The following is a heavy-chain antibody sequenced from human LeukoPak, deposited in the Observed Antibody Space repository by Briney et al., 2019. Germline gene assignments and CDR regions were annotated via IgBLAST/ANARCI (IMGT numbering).Heavy chain of an antibody. CDR2: MNPNSGNT. V-gene: IGHV1-8*01. CDR1: GYTFTSYD. CDR3: AGGRPDGIAVAGVGY. Sequence: ASVKVSCKASGYTFTSYDINWVRQATGQGLEWMGWMNPNSGNTGYAQKFQGRVTMTRNTSISTAYMELSSLRSEDTAVYYCAGGRPDGIAVAGVGYWGQGTLVTVSS. J-gene: IGHJ4*02. D-gene: IGHD6-19*01.